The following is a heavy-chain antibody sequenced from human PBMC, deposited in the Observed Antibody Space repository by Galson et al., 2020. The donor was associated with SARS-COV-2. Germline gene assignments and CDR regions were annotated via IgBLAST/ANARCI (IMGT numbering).Heavy chain of an antibody. J-gene: IGHJ4*02. Sequence: SQTLSLTCSVSGDSITSGNNYWSWIRQPPGKGLEWVGHIYYSVSTYYNPSLKSRVAISLDTSKSQFSLTLDSVTAADTAVYFCARFPFLVMAFGSWGQGIPVTVSS. CDR2: IYYSVST. V-gene: IGHV4-30-4*01. CDR1: GDSITSGNNY. CDR3: ARFPFLVMAFGS. D-gene: IGHD3-9*01.